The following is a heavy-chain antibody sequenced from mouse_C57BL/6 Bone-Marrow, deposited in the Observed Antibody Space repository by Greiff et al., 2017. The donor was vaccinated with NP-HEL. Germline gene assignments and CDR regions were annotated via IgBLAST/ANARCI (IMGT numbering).Heavy chain of an antibody. V-gene: IGHV1-15*01. CDR2: IDPETGGT. CDR3: TRNYYYGAYFDY. CDR1: GYTFTDYE. Sequence: VQLQQSGAELVRPGASVTLSCKASGYTFTDYEMHWVKQTPVHGLEWIGAIDPETGGTAYNQKFKGKAILTADKSSSTAYMELRSLTSEDSAVYYCTRNYYYGAYFDYWGQGTTLTVSS. D-gene: IGHD1-1*01. J-gene: IGHJ2*01.